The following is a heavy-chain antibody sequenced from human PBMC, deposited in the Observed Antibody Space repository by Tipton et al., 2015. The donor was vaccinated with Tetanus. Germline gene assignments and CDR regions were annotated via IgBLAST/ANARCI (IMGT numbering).Heavy chain of an antibody. CDR2: VHYSGST. Sequence: TLSLTCAVYGGSFSGYYWTWIRQPPGRGLEWIGYVHYSGSTNYSPSPRSRVTLSVDTSKYQFSLKLSSVTAADTAVYYCARIGWLQQNKPAFDIWGQGTVVTVSS. CDR1: GGSFSGYY. CDR3: ARIGWLQQNKPAFDI. J-gene: IGHJ3*02. D-gene: IGHD6-19*01. V-gene: IGHV4-59*01.